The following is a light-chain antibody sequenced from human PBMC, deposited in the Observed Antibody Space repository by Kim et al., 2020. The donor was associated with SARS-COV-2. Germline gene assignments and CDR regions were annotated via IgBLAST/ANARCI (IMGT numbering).Light chain of an antibody. CDR2: GAS. CDR3: LQHRTYPIT. Sequence: AGVGDRGTITCRASQDIGNDLGWYQQSPGRAPKRLIYGASNLQSGVPSRFSGSGSETEFTLTINSLQPEDFATYFCLQHRTYPITFGQGTRLEIK. J-gene: IGKJ5*01. V-gene: IGKV1-17*01. CDR1: QDIGND.